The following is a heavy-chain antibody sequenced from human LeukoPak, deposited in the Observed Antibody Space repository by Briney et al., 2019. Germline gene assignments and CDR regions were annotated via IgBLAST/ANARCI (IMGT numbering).Heavy chain of an antibody. CDR2: INHSGST. Sequence: TSETLSLTCAVYGGSFSGYYWSWIRQPPGKGLEWIGEINHSGSTNYNPSLKSRVTISVDTSKNQFSLKLSSVTAADTAVYYCARGLDIVVVPAATEFDYWGQGTLVTVSS. V-gene: IGHV4-34*01. J-gene: IGHJ4*02. CDR1: GGSFSGYY. D-gene: IGHD2-2*03. CDR3: ARGLDIVVVPAATEFDY.